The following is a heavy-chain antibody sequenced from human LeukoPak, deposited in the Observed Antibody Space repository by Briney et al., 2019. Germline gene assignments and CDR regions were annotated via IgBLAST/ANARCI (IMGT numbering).Heavy chain of an antibody. J-gene: IGHJ4*02. CDR1: GFTFTNYG. D-gene: IGHD6-19*01. Sequence: GRSLRLSCAVSGFTFTNYGMHWVRQAPGKGLEWVAVISYDGANKYYADSVKGRFTISRDNSKNTLYLQMNSLRAEDTAVYYCATLERGYAVAVDYWGQGTLVTVSS. V-gene: IGHV3-30*03. CDR3: ATLERGYAVAVDY. CDR2: ISYDGANK.